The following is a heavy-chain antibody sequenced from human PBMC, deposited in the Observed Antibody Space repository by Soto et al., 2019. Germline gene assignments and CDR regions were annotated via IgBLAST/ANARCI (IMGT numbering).Heavy chain of an antibody. J-gene: IGHJ6*02. Sequence: QVTLKESGPVLGKPTETLTLTCTVSGFSLSTGRMGVSWIRQPPGKPLEWLAHFFSDVERSYSASMQSRLTLSTDTSGSQLVLTMTNMDPVDTATYYCARMDGDYNYYALDVWGQGTTVTVSS. CDR1: GFSLSTGRMG. D-gene: IGHD4-17*01. CDR2: FFSDVER. CDR3: ARMDGDYNYYALDV. V-gene: IGHV2-26*01.